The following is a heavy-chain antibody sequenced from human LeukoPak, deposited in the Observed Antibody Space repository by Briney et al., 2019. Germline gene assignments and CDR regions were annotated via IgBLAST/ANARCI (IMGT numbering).Heavy chain of an antibody. V-gene: IGHV1-3*01. CDR2: IKAGNGDT. Sequence: ASVKVSCKASGYTFTIYVIHWVRQAPGQRPEWMGWIKAGNGDTKYYHHFQGRVTITRDTSASTAYMEMSSLTSEDTALYYCARDDCGDTCYPGGYWGQGTLVTVSS. D-gene: IGHD2-21*01. CDR3: ARDDCGDTCYPGGY. J-gene: IGHJ4*02. CDR1: GYTFTIYV.